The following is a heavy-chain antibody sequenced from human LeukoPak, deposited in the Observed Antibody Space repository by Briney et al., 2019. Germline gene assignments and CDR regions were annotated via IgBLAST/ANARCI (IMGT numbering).Heavy chain of an antibody. V-gene: IGHV3-53*01. CDR3: ARDLYYYGSGTYWAAFDI. Sequence: PGGSLRLSCAASGFTVSSNYMSWVRQAPGKGLEWVSVIYSGGSTYYADSVKGRFTISRDNSKNTLYLQMNSLRAVDTAVYYCARDLYYYGSGTYWAAFDIWGQGTMVTVSS. CDR1: GFTVSSNY. CDR2: IYSGGST. J-gene: IGHJ3*02. D-gene: IGHD3-10*01.